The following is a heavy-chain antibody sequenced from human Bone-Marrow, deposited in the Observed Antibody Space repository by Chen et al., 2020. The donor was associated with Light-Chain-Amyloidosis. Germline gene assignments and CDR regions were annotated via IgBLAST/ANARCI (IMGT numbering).Heavy chain of an antibody. CDR3: ATDFSVTH. J-gene: IGHJ4*02. Sequence: EVQLVESGGGLVQPGGSLRLSCTASGLTFSSSWMSWVRQAPGKGLEWVANIKQGGSAKYYVDSVKGRFTISRDDAKNSLYLQMNSPRAEDTAVYYCATDFSVTHWGQGTLVTVSS. V-gene: IGHV3-7*02. CDR1: GLTFSSSW. CDR2: IKQGGSAK. D-gene: IGHD2-21*02.